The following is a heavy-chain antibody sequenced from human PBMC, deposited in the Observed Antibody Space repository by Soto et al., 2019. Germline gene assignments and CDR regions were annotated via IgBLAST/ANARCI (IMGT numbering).Heavy chain of an antibody. D-gene: IGHD2-15*01. Sequence: GGSLRLSCAASGVTVCSNYMSWVRQAPGKGLEWVSVIYSGGSTYYADSVKGRFTISRHNSKNTLYLQLNRQRAEDTGVYYCGRRVGYCSGVSFSYNAFDTWGQGTLVTVSS. CDR3: GRRVGYCSGVSFSYNAFDT. J-gene: IGHJ4*03. CDR1: GVTVCSNY. V-gene: IGHV3-53*04. CDR2: IYSGGST.